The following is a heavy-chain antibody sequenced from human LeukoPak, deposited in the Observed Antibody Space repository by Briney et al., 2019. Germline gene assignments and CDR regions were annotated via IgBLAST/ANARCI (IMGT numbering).Heavy chain of an antibody. CDR2: ITGSGTNR. CDR1: GFTFSNYA. D-gene: IGHD3-9*01. Sequence: GGSLRLSCVASGFTFSNYAMSWVRQAPGKGLEGVSSITGSGTNRYYADSLKGRFTTSRDNSKNTVFLQMNSLRHEDTAIYYCVIWGDYDVLTGYYVPDYWGQGTLVTVAS. CDR3: VIWGDYDVLTGYYVPDY. V-gene: IGHV3-23*01. J-gene: IGHJ4*02.